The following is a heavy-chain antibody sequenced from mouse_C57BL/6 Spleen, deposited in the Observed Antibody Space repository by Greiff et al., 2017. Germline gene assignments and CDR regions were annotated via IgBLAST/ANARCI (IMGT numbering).Heavy chain of an antibody. J-gene: IGHJ4*01. CDR3: ARDYYGSSYEDAMDY. CDR1: GFTFTDYY. V-gene: IGHV7-3*01. D-gene: IGHD1-1*01. CDR2: IRNKANGYTT. Sequence: DVKLVESGGGLVQPGGSLSLSCAASGFTFTDYYMSWVRQPPGKALEWLGFIRNKANGYTTEYSASVKGRFTISRDNSQSILYLQMNALRAEDSATYYCARDYYGSSYEDAMDYWGQGTSVTVSS.